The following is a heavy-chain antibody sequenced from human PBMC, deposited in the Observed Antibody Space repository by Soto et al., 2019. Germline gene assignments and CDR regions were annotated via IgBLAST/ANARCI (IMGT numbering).Heavy chain of an antibody. D-gene: IGHD3-3*01. V-gene: IGHV4-34*01. CDR2: INHSGST. CDR3: AHSSIFGVVIHPFDY. J-gene: IGHJ4*02. Sequence: SETLSLTXAVYGGSFSGYYWSWIRQPPGKGLEWIGEINHSGSTNYNPSLKSRVTISVDTSKNQFSLKLSSVTAADTAVYYCAHSSIFGVVIHPFDYWGQGTLVTVSS. CDR1: GGSFSGYY.